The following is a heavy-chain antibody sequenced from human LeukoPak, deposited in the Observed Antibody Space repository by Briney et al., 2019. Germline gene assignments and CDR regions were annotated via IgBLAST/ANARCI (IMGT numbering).Heavy chain of an antibody. Sequence: GRSLRLSCAASGFTFSTYGMHWVRQAPGKGLEWVAVTAFNGSNNDYVTSYANSVKGRFTISRDNSKNTLYLQMSSLRAEDTAVYCCARDGGSGWRGTVRFWGQGTMLIVSS. CDR2: TAFNGSNNDYVT. J-gene: IGHJ3*01. V-gene: IGHV3-30*03. CDR1: GFTFSTYG. CDR3: ARDGGSGWRGTVRF. D-gene: IGHD6-19*01.